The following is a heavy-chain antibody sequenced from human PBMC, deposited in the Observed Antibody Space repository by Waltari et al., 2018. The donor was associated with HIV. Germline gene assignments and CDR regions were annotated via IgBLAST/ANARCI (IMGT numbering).Heavy chain of an antibody. CDR2: SYYSGST. CDR3: ARKVSSSSSKDDAFDI. Sequence: QVQLQESGPGLVKPSETLSLNCTVPGGSMSYYYWSWIRQPPGKTLEWIGYSYYSGSTRYNPSLQSRVTISVDRSKNLFSLRLTSVTAADTAVYYCARKVSSSSSKDDAFDIWGQGTMVTVSS. V-gene: IGHV4-59*01. J-gene: IGHJ3*02. CDR1: GGSMSYYY. D-gene: IGHD6-6*01.